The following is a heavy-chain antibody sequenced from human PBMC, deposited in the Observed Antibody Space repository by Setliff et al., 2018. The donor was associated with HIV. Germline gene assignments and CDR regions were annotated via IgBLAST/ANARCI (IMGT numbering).Heavy chain of an antibody. V-gene: IGHV4-34*01. D-gene: IGHD3-10*01. CDR2: INHSANT. CDR3: ARKDWDYGSGSSYEYFQH. CDR1: GGSFSGYY. Sequence: ETLSLTCAVYGGSFSGYYWGWIRQPPEKGLEWIGEINHSANTNYNPSLKSRVTISVDTSKNQFSLKMSSVTAADTAVYYCARKDWDYGSGSSYEYFQHWGQGTLVTVSS. J-gene: IGHJ1*01.